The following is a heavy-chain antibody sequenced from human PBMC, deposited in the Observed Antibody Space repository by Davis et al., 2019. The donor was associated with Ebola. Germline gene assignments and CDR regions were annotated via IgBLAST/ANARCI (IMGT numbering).Heavy chain of an antibody. D-gene: IGHD2-8*02. V-gene: IGHV3-23*01. CDR1: GFTFSSYA. Sequence: PGGSLRLSCAASGFTFSSYAMSWVRQAPGKGLEWVSAISGSGGSTYYADSVKGRFTITRDNSKNTLYLQMNSLRAEDTAVYYCAKDQTPWWWTLGGYWGQGTLVTVSS. CDR2: ISGSGGST. CDR3: AKDQTPWWWTLGGY. J-gene: IGHJ4*02.